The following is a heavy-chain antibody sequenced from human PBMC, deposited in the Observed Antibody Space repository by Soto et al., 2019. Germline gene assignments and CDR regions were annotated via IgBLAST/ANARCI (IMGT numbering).Heavy chain of an antibody. CDR2: FDPEDGET. CDR3: ATDRSVVGATTGSFWFDP. CDR1: GYTLTEFS. V-gene: IGHV1-24*01. D-gene: IGHD1-26*01. Sequence: GASVKVSCKVSGYTLTEFSMHWVRQAPGKGLEWMGGFDPEDGETIYAQKFQGRVTMTEDTSTDTAYMELSSLRSEDTAVYYCATDRSVVGATTGSFWFDPWGQGTLVTVSS. J-gene: IGHJ5*02.